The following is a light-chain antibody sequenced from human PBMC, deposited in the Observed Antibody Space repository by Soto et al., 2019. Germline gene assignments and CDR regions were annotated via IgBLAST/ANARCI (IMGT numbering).Light chain of an antibody. Sequence: QSVLTQPASVSGSPGQSITISCTGTSSDIGAYNFVSWYQQHPGKSPKLMLYDVNIRPSGVSNRFSGSKSGNTASLTISGLQAEDEADYXCTSWTTSTTMIFGGGTKVTVL. CDR3: TSWTTSTTMI. CDR1: SSDIGAYNF. CDR2: DVN. J-gene: IGLJ2*01. V-gene: IGLV2-14*03.